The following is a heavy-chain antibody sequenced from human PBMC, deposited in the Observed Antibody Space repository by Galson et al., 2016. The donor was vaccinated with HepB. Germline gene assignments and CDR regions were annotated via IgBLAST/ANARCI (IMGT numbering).Heavy chain of an antibody. CDR3: ARGLRTLTQLHYMNV. CDR1: GGTFRNYA. V-gene: IGHV1-69*13. CDR2: FIPIFNTA. J-gene: IGHJ6*03. D-gene: IGHD4-17*01. Sequence: SVKVSCKASGGTFRNYAINWVRQAPGQGLEWMGGFIPIFNTANFAQNFQDRVTITADESTRTFYMELSSLRSEDTAVYYCARGLRTLTQLHYMNVWSTGTMVTVSS.